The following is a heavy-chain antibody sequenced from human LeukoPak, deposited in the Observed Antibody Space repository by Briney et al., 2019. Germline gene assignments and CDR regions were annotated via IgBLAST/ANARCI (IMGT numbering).Heavy chain of an antibody. V-gene: IGHV3-9*01. CDR3: AKAARVHYRFDY. CDR1: GFTFDDYA. Sequence: GRSLRLSCAASGFTFDDYAMHWVRQAPGKGLEWVSGISWNSGSIGYADSVKGRFTISRDNAKNSLYLQMNSLRAEDTALYYCAKAARVHYRFDYWGQGTLVTVSS. J-gene: IGHJ4*02. CDR2: ISWNSGSI. D-gene: IGHD4-11*01.